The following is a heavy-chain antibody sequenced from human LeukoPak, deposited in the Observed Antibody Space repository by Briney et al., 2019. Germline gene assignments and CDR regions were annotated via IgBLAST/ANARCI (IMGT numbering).Heavy chain of an antibody. J-gene: IGHJ6*03. V-gene: IGHV3-21*01. CDR1: GFTFSSYS. Sequence: PGGSLRLSCAASGFTFSSYSMNWVRQAPGKGLEWVSSISSSSYIYYADSVKGRFTISRDNAKNSLYLQMNSLRAEDTAVYYCARDMISCSGGSCYYYYYMDVWGKGTTVTVSS. CDR2: ISSSSYI. D-gene: IGHD2-15*01. CDR3: ARDMISCSGGSCYYYYYMDV.